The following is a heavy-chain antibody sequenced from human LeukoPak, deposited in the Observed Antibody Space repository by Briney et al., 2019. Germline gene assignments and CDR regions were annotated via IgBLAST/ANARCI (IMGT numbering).Heavy chain of an antibody. V-gene: IGHV3-48*01. J-gene: IGHJ4*02. CDR3: ARDLRDGYRGLGY. Sequence: GGSLRLSCAASGFTFSSYSMNWVRQAPGKGLEWISHISDTSSTIYYADSVKGRFTISRDNAKNSLHLQMNSLRAEDTAVYYCARDLRDGYRGLGYWGQGTLVTVSS. CDR1: GFTFSSYS. CDR2: ISDTSSTI. D-gene: IGHD5-24*01.